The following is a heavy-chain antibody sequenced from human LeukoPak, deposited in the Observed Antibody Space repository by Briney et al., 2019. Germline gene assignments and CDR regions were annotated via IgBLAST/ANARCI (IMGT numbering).Heavy chain of an antibody. V-gene: IGHV1-8*01. CDR1: GYTFTSYD. Sequence: ASVKVSCKASGYTFTSYDINWVRQATGQGLEWMGWMNPNSGNTGYAQKFQGRVTMIRNTSISTAYMELSSLRSEDTAVYYCARGSSGSYYFDYWGQGTLVTVSS. J-gene: IGHJ4*02. CDR3: ARGSSGSYYFDY. CDR2: MNPNSGNT. D-gene: IGHD1-26*01.